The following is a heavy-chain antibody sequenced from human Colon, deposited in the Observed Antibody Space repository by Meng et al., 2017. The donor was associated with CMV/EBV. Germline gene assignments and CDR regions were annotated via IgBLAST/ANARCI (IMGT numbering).Heavy chain of an antibody. D-gene: IGHD6-19*01. J-gene: IGHJ1*01. CDR3: AGSRGWSRPPEF. CDR1: GFPLNSHG. V-gene: IGHV3-21*01. CDR2: ISRGLSNI. Sequence: GESLKISCAVSGFPLNSHGMHWVRQAPGKGLEWVSSISRGLSNIYYADSVKGRFSISRDYAKNSLFLQMNSLRDEDTAVYYCAGSRGWSRPPEFWGQGTLVTVSS.